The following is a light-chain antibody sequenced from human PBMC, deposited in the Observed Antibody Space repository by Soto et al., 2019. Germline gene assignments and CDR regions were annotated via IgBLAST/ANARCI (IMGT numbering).Light chain of an antibody. CDR2: VAS. Sequence: IQLTQSPSSLSASVGDRVTITCRASQDISNYLAWYQQRPGKAPKLLISVASTLQGEVPSRVGGSGSGTEFTLTISSLQPEDFATYYCQQLHSHPYTFGQGTKLQI. CDR3: QQLHSHPYT. CDR1: QDISNY. V-gene: IGKV1-9*01. J-gene: IGKJ2*01.